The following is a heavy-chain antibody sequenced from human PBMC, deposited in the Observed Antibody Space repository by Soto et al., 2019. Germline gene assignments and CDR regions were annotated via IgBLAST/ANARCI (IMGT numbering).Heavy chain of an antibody. D-gene: IGHD3-16*01. CDR3: ARGGSASGGYYYYVMDV. CDR2: IYSGGST. Sequence: GGSLRLSCAASGFTVSSNYMSWVRQAPGKGLEWVSVIYSGGSTYYADSVKGRFTISRDDSKNTLFLQMNSLRAEDTAVYYCARGGSASGGYYYYVMDVXGQGTTVTVSS. J-gene: IGHJ6*02. V-gene: IGHV3-66*01. CDR1: GFTVSSNY.